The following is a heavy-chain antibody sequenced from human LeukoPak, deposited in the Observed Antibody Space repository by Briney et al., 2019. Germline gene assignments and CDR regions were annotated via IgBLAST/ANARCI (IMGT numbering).Heavy chain of an antibody. CDR3: ARELLLCGGDCNDH. J-gene: IGHJ4*02. Sequence: GGSLRLSCAASGFTFSDFEMNWVGQVPGKGLEWVSHIDGGGGSIFYADSVKGRFTVSRDNAKNSLYLQMNSLRVEDTANYYCARELLLCGGDCNDHWGQGTLVTVSS. CDR1: GFTFSDFE. D-gene: IGHD2-21*02. V-gene: IGHV3-48*03. CDR2: IDGGGGSI.